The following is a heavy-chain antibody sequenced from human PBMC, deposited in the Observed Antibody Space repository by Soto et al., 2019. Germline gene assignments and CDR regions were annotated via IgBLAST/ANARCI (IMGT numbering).Heavy chain of an antibody. V-gene: IGHV4-39*01. D-gene: IGHD4-17*01. CDR1: GGSISSSSYY. Sequence: QLQLQESGPGLVKPSETLSLTCTVSGGSISSSSYYWGWIRQPPGKGLEWIGCIYYSGSTYYNPSLKSRVTTSVDRSKNQFPLNLASVTTAVTAGYHCASPHMDWTTVRYEAFDIWGQGTMVTVSS. J-gene: IGHJ3*02. CDR3: ASPHMDWTTVRYEAFDI. CDR2: IYYSGST.